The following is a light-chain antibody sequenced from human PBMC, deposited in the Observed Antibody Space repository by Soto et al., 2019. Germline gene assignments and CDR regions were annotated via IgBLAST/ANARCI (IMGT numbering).Light chain of an antibody. CDR3: QSYDSSLKIYD. CDR2: GNR. Sequence: QSVLTQPASVAGAPGQRVTISCTASSSNLGAGLEVHWYQQLLGTVPILLIYGNRNRLSGVSDRFSGSKSGTSASMGIAGLLAVDEADYYCQSYDSSLKIYDFGTGTNVTVL. J-gene: IGLJ1*01. V-gene: IGLV1-40*01. CDR1: SSNLGAGLE.